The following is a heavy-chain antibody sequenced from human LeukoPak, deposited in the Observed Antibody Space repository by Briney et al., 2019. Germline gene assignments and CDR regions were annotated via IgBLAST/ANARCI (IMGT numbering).Heavy chain of an antibody. V-gene: IGHV3-23*01. CDR3: GKGLSSTDFSATDF. CDR1: GFTFSSYA. Sequence: HPGGSLRLSCAASGFTFSSYAMSWVRQAPGKGLEWVSAISGSGGSTYYADSVKGRFTISRDNSKNTLYLQMNSLRAEDTAMNYCGKGLSSTDFSATDFRGQGTLVIVSS. D-gene: IGHD2-2*01. CDR2: ISGSGGST. J-gene: IGHJ4*02.